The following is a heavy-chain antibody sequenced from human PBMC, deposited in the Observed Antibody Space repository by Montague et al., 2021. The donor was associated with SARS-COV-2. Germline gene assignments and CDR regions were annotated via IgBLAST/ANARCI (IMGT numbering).Heavy chain of an antibody. D-gene: IGHD3-3*01. CDR2: IYHSRST. CDR1: GSSISSGYY. Sequence: SETLSLTCTVSGSSISSGYYWCWILQPLPKGLEWIGSIYHSRSTXYNPPLQSRVTISVDTSKNQFSLQLSTVTAADTAVYYFARDVRYYAFWSGRAQTSPDYWGQGTLVTVSS. V-gene: IGHV4-38-2*02. CDR3: ARDVRYYAFWSGRAQTSPDY. J-gene: IGHJ4*02.